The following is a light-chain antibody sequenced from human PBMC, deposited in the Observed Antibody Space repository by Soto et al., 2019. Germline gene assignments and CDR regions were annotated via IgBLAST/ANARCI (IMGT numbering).Light chain of an antibody. J-gene: IGLJ2*01. Sequence: QPVLTQSPSASASLGASVKVTCTLSSGHSSYTIAWHQQQPERGPRFLMKLYSDGSHTKGDGIPDRFSGSSSGSERYLTISSLQSEDEADYYCQTWGTGSVVFGGGTKLTVL. CDR2: LYSDGSH. V-gene: IGLV4-69*02. CDR1: SGHSSYT. CDR3: QTWGTGSVV.